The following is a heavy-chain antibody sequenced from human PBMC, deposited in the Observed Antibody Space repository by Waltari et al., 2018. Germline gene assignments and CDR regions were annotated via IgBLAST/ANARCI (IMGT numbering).Heavy chain of an antibody. CDR2: INQDGSKK. V-gene: IGHV3-7*03. D-gene: IGHD6-19*01. Sequence: EVQLLESGGDLVQPGGSLRLSCEASGFTFRNYWMTWVRQGPGKGLEGVANINQDGSKKFYVDAVKGRFTISRDNAKNSLYLQMNSLRAEDTALYYCASGDGWYTDCWGQGTLVTVSS. CDR1: GFTFRNYW. CDR3: ASGDGWYTDC. J-gene: IGHJ4*02.